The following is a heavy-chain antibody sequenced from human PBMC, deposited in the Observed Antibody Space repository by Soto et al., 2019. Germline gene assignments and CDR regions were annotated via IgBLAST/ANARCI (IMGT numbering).Heavy chain of an antibody. J-gene: IGHJ4*01. CDR2: ISAYNGNT. D-gene: IGHD3-22*01. CDR3: ARVRDSSGYFEY. V-gene: IGHV1-18*01. CDR1: GYTFIKNG. Sequence: QVQLVQSGAEVKKPGASVKVSCKASGYTFIKNGISWVRQAPGQGLEWMGWISAYNGNTNYAQKLQGRVTMTTDTTAGTAYLERRRLGSNDTAVYYCARVRDSSGYFEYWGQGTLGAVSA.